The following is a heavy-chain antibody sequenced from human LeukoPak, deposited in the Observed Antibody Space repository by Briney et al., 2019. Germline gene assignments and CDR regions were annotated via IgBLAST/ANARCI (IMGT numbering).Heavy chain of an antibody. CDR1: GFTFRSYA. J-gene: IGHJ4*02. Sequence: AGGSLRLSCAASGFTFRSYAMSWVRQAPGKGLEWVSIISGSGGGAFYADSVKGRFTISRDNSNNTLYLQMNSLRAEDTAVYYCARDSITTTGDIDYRGQGTLVTVSS. D-gene: IGHD7-27*01. V-gene: IGHV3-23*01. CDR2: ISGSGGGA. CDR3: ARDSITTTGDIDY.